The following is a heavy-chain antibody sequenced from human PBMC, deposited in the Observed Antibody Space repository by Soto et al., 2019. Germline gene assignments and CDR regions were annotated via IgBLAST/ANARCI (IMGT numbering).Heavy chain of an antibody. CDR2: IYYSGST. V-gene: IGHV4-39*01. CDR3: ARRKTVATITHNSYYYYMDV. J-gene: IGHJ6*03. Sequence: QLQLQESGPGLVKPSETLSLTCTVSGGSISSSSYYWGWIRQPPGKGLEWIGRIYYSGSTYYNPSLRSRVTIPVDTSKNQFSLKLSSVTAADTAVYYCARRKTVATITHNSYYYYMDVWRKWTTVTVSS. D-gene: IGHD5-12*01. CDR1: GGSISSSSYY.